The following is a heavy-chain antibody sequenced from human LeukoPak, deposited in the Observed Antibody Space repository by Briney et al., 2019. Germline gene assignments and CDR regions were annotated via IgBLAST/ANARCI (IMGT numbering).Heavy chain of an antibody. J-gene: IGHJ4*02. D-gene: IGHD3-3*01. CDR3: ARGLVDRKITFFGVVIIGFYFDY. Sequence: SETLSLTCAVYGGSFSGYYWSWIRQPPGKGLEWIGEINHSGSTNYNPSLKSRVTISVDTSKNQFSLKLSSVTAADTAAYYCARGLVDRKITFFGVVIIGFYFDYWGQGTLVTVSS. CDR1: GGSFSGYY. CDR2: INHSGST. V-gene: IGHV4-34*01.